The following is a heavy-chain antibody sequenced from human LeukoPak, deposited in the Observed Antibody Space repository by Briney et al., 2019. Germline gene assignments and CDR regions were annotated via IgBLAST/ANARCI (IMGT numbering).Heavy chain of an antibody. CDR2: FYSGGST. CDR1: GFTVSTNY. Sequence: PGGSLRLSCAAPGFTVSTNYMSWVRQAPGKGLEWVSIFYSGGSTYYADSVKGRFTISRDNSKNTLYLQMNSLRAEDTVVYYGARDSWRAVGGTGYFDLWGRGTLVTVSS. CDR3: ARDSWRAVGGTGYFDL. D-gene: IGHD1-26*01. J-gene: IGHJ2*01. V-gene: IGHV3-53*01.